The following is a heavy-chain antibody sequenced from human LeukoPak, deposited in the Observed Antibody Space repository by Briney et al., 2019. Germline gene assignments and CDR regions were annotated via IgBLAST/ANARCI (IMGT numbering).Heavy chain of an antibody. CDR2: IKEDGSEK. J-gene: IGHJ3*02. CDR3: ARLHSAVYYGDAFDI. D-gene: IGHD3-16*01. V-gene: IGHV3-7*03. Sequence: GGSLRLSCAASGFPFNTYAMHWVRQAPGKGREGVAKIKEDGSEKYYVDSVRDRFTVSRDNVKNSLFLQMNSLRVEDTATYYCARLHSAVYYGDAFDIWGQGTMVTVSS. CDR1: GFPFNTYA.